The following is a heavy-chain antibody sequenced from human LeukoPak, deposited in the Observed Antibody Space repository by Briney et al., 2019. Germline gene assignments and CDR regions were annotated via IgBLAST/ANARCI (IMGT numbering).Heavy chain of an antibody. D-gene: IGHD6-13*01. V-gene: IGHV4-34*01. CDR1: GGSFSGYY. J-gene: IGHJ4*02. CDR2: INHSGST. Sequence: PSETLSLTCAVYGGSFSGYYWSWIRQPPGKGLEWIGEINHSGSTNYNPSLKSRVTISVDTSKNQFSLKLSSVTAADTAVYYCASRWYPYYFDYWGQGTLVTVS. CDR3: ASRWYPYYFDY.